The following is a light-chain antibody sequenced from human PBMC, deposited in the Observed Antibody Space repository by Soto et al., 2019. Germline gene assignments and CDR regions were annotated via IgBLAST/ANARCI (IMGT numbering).Light chain of an antibody. CDR3: QHYGSSWT. Sequence: EIVLTQSPGTLYLSPGERATLSCRASQTVSSNYLAWFQQKGGQAPRLLIFGASSRAAGIPDRFSGSVSGTDFILTISRLEREDFAVYYCQHYGSSWTFGQGTKVEI. V-gene: IGKV3-20*01. CDR2: GAS. CDR1: QTVSSNY. J-gene: IGKJ1*01.